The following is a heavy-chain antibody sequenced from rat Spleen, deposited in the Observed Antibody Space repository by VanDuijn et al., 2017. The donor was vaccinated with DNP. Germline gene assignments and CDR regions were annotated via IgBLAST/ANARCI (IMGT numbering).Heavy chain of an antibody. Sequence: EVQLVESGGGLVQPGRSLKLSCAASGFTFSNYDMAWVRQAPTKGLEWVAYISPSGGSTYYRDSVKGRFTISRDNEKTTLYLQMDSLRSEDTATYYCTSGLYWGQGVMVTVSS. CDR3: TSGLY. CDR2: ISPSGGST. D-gene: IGHD1-7*01. J-gene: IGHJ2*01. V-gene: IGHV5-27*01. CDR1: GFTFSNYD.